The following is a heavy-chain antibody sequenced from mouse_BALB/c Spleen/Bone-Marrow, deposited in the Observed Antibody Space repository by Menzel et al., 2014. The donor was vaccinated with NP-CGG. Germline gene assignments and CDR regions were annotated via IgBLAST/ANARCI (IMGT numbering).Heavy chain of an antibody. CDR1: GYIFSSYW. V-gene: IGHV1-9*01. Sequence: QVQLQQSGAELMKPGASVTISCKATGYIFSSYWIEWIKQRPGHGLEWIGEILPGGGNTNYNEKFRDKATFTAETSSNIAYMQLSSLTSEDSAVYYCSRRAHYFGSGLDYWGQGTTLTVSS. J-gene: IGHJ2*01. CDR3: SRRAHYFGSGLDY. CDR2: ILPGGGNT. D-gene: IGHD1-1*01.